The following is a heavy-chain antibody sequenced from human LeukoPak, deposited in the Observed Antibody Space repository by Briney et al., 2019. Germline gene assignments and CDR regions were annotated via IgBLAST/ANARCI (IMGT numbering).Heavy chain of an antibody. V-gene: IGHV4-31*03. Sequence: SETLSLTCTVSGGFISSGDHYWSWIRQHPGKGLEWIGYIYYSGSTYYNPSLKSRVTISVDTSKNQLSLKLSSVTAADTAIYYCASMNRDGFKYYFDYWGQGTLVTVSS. J-gene: IGHJ4*02. CDR1: GGFISSGDHY. CDR3: ASMNRDGFKYYFDY. D-gene: IGHD5-24*01. CDR2: IYYSGST.